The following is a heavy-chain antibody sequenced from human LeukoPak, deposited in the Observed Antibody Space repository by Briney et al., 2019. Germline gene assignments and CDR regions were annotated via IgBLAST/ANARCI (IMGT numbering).Heavy chain of an antibody. CDR2: IYYSGST. CDR3: ARPVEIGSYPPAS. V-gene: IGHV4-39*07. D-gene: IGHD1-26*01. J-gene: IGHJ5*02. CDR1: GGSISSSSYN. Sequence: SETLSLTCTVSGGSISSSSYNWDWIRQPPGKGLEWIGSIYYSGSTYYNPSLKSRVTISVDTSKNQFSLKLSSVTAADTAVYYCARPVEIGSYPPASWGQGTLVTVSS.